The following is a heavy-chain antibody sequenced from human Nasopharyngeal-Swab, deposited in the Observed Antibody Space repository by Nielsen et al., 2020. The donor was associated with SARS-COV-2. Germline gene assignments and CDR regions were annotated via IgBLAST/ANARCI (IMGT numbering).Heavy chain of an antibody. V-gene: IGHV3-64*04. CDR2: ISRDGGST. CDR1: GFTFRNYG. J-gene: IGHJ4*02. D-gene: IGHD2-15*01. CDR3: ASLRADTPDFAY. Sequence: GGSLRLSCSASGFTFRNYGMHWVRQAPGKGLQYVSGISRDGGSTYHADSVQGRFTISRDDSKNMLDLQVKSLRADDTGVYYYASLRADTPDFAYLGQGTLVTVSS.